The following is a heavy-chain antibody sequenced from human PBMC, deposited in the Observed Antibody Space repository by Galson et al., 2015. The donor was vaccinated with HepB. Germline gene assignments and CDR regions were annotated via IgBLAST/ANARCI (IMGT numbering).Heavy chain of an antibody. J-gene: IGHJ6*03. CDR3: ARDLFGGGYGGGAGDNHAGVGYYMDV. D-gene: IGHD5-12*01. V-gene: IGHV3-33*01. CDR1: GFTFSSYG. Sequence: SLRLSCAASGFTFSSYGMHWVRQAPGKGLEWVAVIWYDGSNKYYADSVKGRFTISRDNSKNTLYLQMNSLRAEDTAVYYCARDLFGGGYGGGAGDNHAGVGYYMDVWGKGTTVTVSS. CDR2: IWYDGSNK.